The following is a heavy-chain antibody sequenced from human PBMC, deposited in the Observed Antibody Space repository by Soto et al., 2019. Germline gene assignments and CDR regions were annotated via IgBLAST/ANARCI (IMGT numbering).Heavy chain of an antibody. D-gene: IGHD3-3*01. CDR3: AADRITIFGVAQSDAFDI. V-gene: IGHV1-46*01. CDR1: GYTFTSYY. CDR2: INPSGGST. J-gene: IGHJ3*02. Sequence: GASVKVSCKASGYTFTSYYMHWVRQAPGQGLEWMGIINPSGGSTSYAQKFQGRVTMTRDTSTSTVYMELSSLRSEDMAVYYCAADRITIFGVAQSDAFDIWGQGTMVTVSS.